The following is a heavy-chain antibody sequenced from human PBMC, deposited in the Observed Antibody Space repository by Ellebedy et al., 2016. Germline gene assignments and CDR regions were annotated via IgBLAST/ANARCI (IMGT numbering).Heavy chain of an antibody. CDR3: ACYYGMDV. V-gene: IGHV1-46*01. Sequence: ASVKVSXXASGGTFSSYAISWVRQAPGQGLEWMGIINPSGGSTSYAQKFQGRVTMTRDTSTSTVYMELSSLRSEDTAVYYCACYYGMDVWGQGTTVTVSS. J-gene: IGHJ6*02. CDR1: GGTFSSYA. CDR2: INPSGGST.